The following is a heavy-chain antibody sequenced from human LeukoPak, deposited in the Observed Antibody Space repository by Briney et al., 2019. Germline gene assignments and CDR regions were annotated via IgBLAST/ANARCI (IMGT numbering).Heavy chain of an antibody. J-gene: IGHJ6*03. CDR1: GGTFSSYA. CDR2: IIPIFGTA. V-gene: IGHV1-69*05. CDR3: ARVAGYYYYYMDV. Sequence: ASVRVSCKASGGTFSSYAISWVRQAPGQGLEWMGGIIPIFGTANYAQKFQGRVTITTDESTSTAYMELSSLRSEDTAVYYCARVAGYYYYYMDVWGKGTTVTVSS.